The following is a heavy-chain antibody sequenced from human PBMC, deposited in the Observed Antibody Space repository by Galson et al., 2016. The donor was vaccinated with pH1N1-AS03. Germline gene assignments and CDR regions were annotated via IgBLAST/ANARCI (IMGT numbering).Heavy chain of an antibody. Sequence: SVKVSCKASDSTFSTFGFGWVRQAPGQGLEWMGWISAYNGNTKYAQRVQGRATMTSDTSTTTAYLELRCLRPDDTAVYYCASGTSDAFDIWGQGTMVTVPS. D-gene: IGHD1-1*01. CDR3: ASGTSDAFDI. J-gene: IGHJ3*02. V-gene: IGHV1-18*04. CDR2: ISAYNGNT. CDR1: DSTFSTFG.